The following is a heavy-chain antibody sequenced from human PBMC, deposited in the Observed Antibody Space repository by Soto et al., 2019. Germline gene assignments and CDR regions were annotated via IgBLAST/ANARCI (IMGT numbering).Heavy chain of an antibody. CDR3: MVSMWFGELYYYYGMDV. Sequence: PGGSLRLSCTASGFTFGDYAMSWFRQAPGKGLEWVGFIRSKAYGGTTEYAASVKGRFTISRDDSKSIAYLQMNSLKTEDTAVYYCMVSMWFGELYYYYGMDVWGQGTTVTDSS. CDR2: IRSKAYGGTT. V-gene: IGHV3-49*03. CDR1: GFTFGDYA. J-gene: IGHJ6*02. D-gene: IGHD3-10*01.